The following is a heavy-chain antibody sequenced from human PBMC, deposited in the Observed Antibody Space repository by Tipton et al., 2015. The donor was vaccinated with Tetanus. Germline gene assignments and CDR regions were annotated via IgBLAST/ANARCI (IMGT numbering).Heavy chain of an antibody. CDR1: GGSVSSSTYY. CDR2: ISYSGDT. CDR3: ARIPVGATLDS. Sequence: GLVKPSETLSPTCTVSGGSVSSSTYYWSWVRQPPGKGPEWIAYISYSGDTNYNPSLKSRVTILIDTSKNQFSLKVKSVTAADTAVYYCARIPVGATLDSWGQGTLVTVSS. D-gene: IGHD1-26*01. J-gene: IGHJ4*02. V-gene: IGHV4-61*01.